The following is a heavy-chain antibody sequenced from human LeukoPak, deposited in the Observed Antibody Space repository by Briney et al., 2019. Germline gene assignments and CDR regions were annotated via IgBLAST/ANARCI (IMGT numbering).Heavy chain of an antibody. Sequence: SSETLSLTCTVSGGSISGYYWSWIRQPPGKGLEWIGYVYYSGSTNYNPSLKSRVTISVDTSKNQFSLKLSSVTAADTAVYYCARDNGEQWLGHYMDVWGKGTTVTVSS. CDR1: GGSISGYY. J-gene: IGHJ6*03. CDR2: VYYSGST. V-gene: IGHV4-59*12. CDR3: ARDNGEQWLGHYMDV. D-gene: IGHD6-19*01.